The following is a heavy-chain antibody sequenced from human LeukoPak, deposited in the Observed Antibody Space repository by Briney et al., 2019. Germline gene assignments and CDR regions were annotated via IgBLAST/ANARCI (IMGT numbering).Heavy chain of an antibody. CDR3: AREGSYCTNGVCYAGLDAFDI. V-gene: IGHV3-7*01. CDR1: GFTFSSYW. J-gene: IGHJ3*02. Sequence: GGSLRLSCAASGFTFSSYWMSWVRQAPGKGLEWAANIKQDGSEKYYVDSVKGRFTISRDNAKNSLYLQMNSLRAEDTAVYYCAREGSYCTNGVCYAGLDAFDIWGQGTMVTVSS. D-gene: IGHD2-8*01. CDR2: IKQDGSEK.